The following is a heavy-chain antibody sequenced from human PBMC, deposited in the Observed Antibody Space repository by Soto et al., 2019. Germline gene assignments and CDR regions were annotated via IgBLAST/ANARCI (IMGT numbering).Heavy chain of an antibody. D-gene: IGHD3-16*02. J-gene: IGHJ4*02. CDR3: ASIVRGVYFDY. CDR2: IKQDGSEK. V-gene: IGHV3-7*01. Sequence: GGSLRLSCAASGFTFSSYLMSWVRQAPGKGLEWVANIKQDGSEKYYVDSVKGRFTISRDNAKNSLYLQMNSLRAEDTAVYYCASIVRGVYFDYWGQGTLVTVSS. CDR1: GFTFSSYL.